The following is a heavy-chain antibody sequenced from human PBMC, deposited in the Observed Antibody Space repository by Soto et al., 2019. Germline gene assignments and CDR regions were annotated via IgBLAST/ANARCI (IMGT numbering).Heavy chain of an antibody. V-gene: IGHV3-23*01. CDR2: ISGSGGST. J-gene: IGHJ4*02. CDR3: ASHYYDSSGYYYRFFDY. CDR1: GFTFSSYA. D-gene: IGHD3-22*01. Sequence: PGGSLRLSCAASGFTFSSYAMSWVRQAPGKGLEWVSAISGSGGSTYYADSVKGRFTISRDNSKNTLYLQMNSLRAEDTAVYYCASHYYDSSGYYYRFFDYWGQGTMVTVYS.